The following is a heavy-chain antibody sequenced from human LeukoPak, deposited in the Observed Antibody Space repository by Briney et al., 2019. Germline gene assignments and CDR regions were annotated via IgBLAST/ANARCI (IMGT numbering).Heavy chain of an antibody. D-gene: IGHD3-3*01. J-gene: IGHJ6*03. CDR2: ISSSSSYI. CDR1: GFTFGSYS. Sequence: PGGSLRLSCAASGFTFGSYSMNWVRQAPGKGLDWVSSISSSSSYIYYADSVKGRFTISRDNAKNSLYLQMNSLRAEDTAVYYCAKYDFWSGLYYMDVWGKGTTVTVSS. V-gene: IGHV3-21*01. CDR3: AKYDFWSGLYYMDV.